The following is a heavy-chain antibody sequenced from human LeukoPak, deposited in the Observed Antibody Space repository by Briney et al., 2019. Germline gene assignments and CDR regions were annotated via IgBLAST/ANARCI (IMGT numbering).Heavy chain of an antibody. CDR1: GFTFSSFA. CDR2: ISERGDYT. D-gene: IGHD2-2*01. CDR3: VPDSKEIPPGMDY. Sequence: GGSLRLSCGTSGFTFSSFAISWVRQAPGKGLEWVSSISERGDYTSKADCVEGRFTIPRDNSKDTVYLQMNSLRAEDTAIYYCVPDSKEIPPGMDYWGQGTLVTVSS. V-gene: IGHV3-23*01. J-gene: IGHJ4*02.